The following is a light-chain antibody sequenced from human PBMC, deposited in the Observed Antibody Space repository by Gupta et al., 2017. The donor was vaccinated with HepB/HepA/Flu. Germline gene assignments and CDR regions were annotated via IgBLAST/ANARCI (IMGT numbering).Light chain of an antibody. Sequence: SSELTQDPAVSVALGQTVRITCQGDSLRSYYASWYQQKPGQAPVLVIYGRNNRPSGTPDRFSGSSSGNTASLTITGAQAEDEGDYYCNSRDSSGDHPFGGGTKLTVL. J-gene: IGLJ2*01. CDR1: SLRSYY. V-gene: IGLV3-19*01. CDR3: NSRDSSGDHP. CDR2: GRN.